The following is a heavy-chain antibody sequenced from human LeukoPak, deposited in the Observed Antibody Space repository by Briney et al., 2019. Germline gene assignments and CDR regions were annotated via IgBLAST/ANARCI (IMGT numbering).Heavy chain of an antibody. D-gene: IGHD3-10*01. V-gene: IGHV1-46*01. Sequence: ASVKVSCKASGYTFTSYYMHWVRQAPGQGLEWMGIINPSGGSTSYAQKFQGRVTMTRDTSTSTVYMELSSLRSEDTAVYYCARENLRVGLVNPYYYYYGMDVWGQGTTVTVSS. CDR1: GYTFTSYY. J-gene: IGHJ6*02. CDR2: INPSGGST. CDR3: ARENLRVGLVNPYYYYYGMDV.